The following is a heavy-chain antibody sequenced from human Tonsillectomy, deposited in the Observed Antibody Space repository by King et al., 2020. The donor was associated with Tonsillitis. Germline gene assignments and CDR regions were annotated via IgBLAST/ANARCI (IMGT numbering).Heavy chain of an antibody. CDR3: AKWGYSGYDPYYSYGMDV. CDR2: IYSGGSST. Sequence: VQLVESGGGLVQPGGSLRLSCAASGFTFSSYAMSWVRQAPGKGLEWVSVIYSGGSSTYYADSVKGRFTISRDNSKNTLYLQMNSLRAEDTAVYYCAKWGYSGYDPYYSYGMDVWGQGTTVTVSS. CDR1: GFTFSSYA. V-gene: IGHV3-23*03. D-gene: IGHD5-12*01. J-gene: IGHJ6*02.